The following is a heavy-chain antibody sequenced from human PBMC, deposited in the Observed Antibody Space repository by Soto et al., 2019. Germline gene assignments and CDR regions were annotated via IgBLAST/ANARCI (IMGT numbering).Heavy chain of an antibody. CDR2: IIPILGIA. D-gene: IGHD4-17*01. Sequence: QVQLVQSGAEVKKPGSSVKVPCKASGGTFSSYTISWVRQAPGQGLEWMGRIIPILGIANYAQKFQGRVTITADKSTSTAYMELSSLRSEDTAVYYCSLDYGGNSAFDYWGQGTLVTVSS. CDR3: SLDYGGNSAFDY. CDR1: GGTFSSYT. J-gene: IGHJ4*02. V-gene: IGHV1-69*02.